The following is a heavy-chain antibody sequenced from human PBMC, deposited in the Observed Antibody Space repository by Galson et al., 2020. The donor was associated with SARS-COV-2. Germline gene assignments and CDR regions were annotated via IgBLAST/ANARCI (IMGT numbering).Heavy chain of an antibody. V-gene: IGHV1-8*01. CDR3: ARSYDDFATWFDP. Sequence: ASVKVSCKASGYTFTNYEINWVRQAPGQGLEWMGWMNPNSGNTGYAQKFQGRVTMTRTTSISTASMELNSLTSEDTAVYYCARSYDDFATWFDPWGQGTLVTVSS. D-gene: IGHD4-17*01. CDR1: GYTFTNYE. J-gene: IGHJ5*02. CDR2: MNPNSGNT.